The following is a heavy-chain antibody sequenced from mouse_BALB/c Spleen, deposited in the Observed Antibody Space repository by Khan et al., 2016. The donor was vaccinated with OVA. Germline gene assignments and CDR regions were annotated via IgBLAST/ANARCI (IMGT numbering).Heavy chain of an antibody. CDR2: ISPGSGDT. CDR3: ARRNYFGYTFAY. J-gene: IGHJ3*01. V-gene: IGHV1-77*01. Sequence: QVQLKQSGAELARPGASVKLSCKASGYTFTDYYINWVKRRTGQGLEWIGEISPGSGDTYYNEKFKGKATLTADKSSTKAYMQLSSLTSEASAVYFGARRNYFGYTFAYWGQGTLVTVSA. CDR1: GYTFTDYY. D-gene: IGHD1-2*01.